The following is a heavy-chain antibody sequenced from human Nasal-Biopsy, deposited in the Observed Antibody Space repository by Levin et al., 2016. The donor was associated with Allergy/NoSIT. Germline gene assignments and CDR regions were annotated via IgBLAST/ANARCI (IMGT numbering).Heavy chain of an antibody. V-gene: IGHV3-21*01. CDR1: GFIFSSNS. D-gene: IGHD2-2*01. CDR3: VRGSGLQLLPYWYFDL. CDR2: ISSSSTYI. J-gene: IGHJ2*01. Sequence: GGSLRLSCAASGFIFSSNSMNWVRQAPGKGLEWVSSISSSSTYISYADSVKGRFTISRDNAKNTLYLQMSSLRAEDTAVYYCVRGSGLQLLPYWYFDLWGRGALVTVSS.